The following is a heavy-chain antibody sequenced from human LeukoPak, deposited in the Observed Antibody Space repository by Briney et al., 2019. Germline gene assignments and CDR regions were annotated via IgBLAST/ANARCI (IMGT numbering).Heavy chain of an antibody. CDR2: INPNSGGT. J-gene: IGHJ6*03. CDR3: ARDPTFHDFWGGESRGRYYYSYMDV. V-gene: IGHV1-2*02. D-gene: IGHD3-3*01. Sequence: GASVKVSCKASGYTFSGYYMHWVRQAPGQGLEWMGWINPNSGGTNYAQKFQGRVTMTRDTSISTAYMELRRLRSDDTAVYYCARDPTFHDFWGGESRGRYYYSYMDVWGKGTTVTVSS. CDR1: GYTFSGYY.